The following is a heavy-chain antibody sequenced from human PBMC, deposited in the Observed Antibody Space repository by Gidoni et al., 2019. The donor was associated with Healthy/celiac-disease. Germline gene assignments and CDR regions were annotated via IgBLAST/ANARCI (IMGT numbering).Heavy chain of an antibody. V-gene: IGHV1-69*01. J-gene: IGHJ4*02. D-gene: IGHD4-17*01. CDR2: IIPSSGTA. Sequence: QVQLVQSGAEVSKPGSSVKVSCKASVGPFSSYAISWVRQAPGQGLEWMGGIIPSSGTANYAQKFQGRVTITAAESTSTAYMELSSLRSEDTAVYYCARWPRYGDYFDYWGQGTLVTVSS. CDR3: ARWPRYGDYFDY. CDR1: VGPFSSYA.